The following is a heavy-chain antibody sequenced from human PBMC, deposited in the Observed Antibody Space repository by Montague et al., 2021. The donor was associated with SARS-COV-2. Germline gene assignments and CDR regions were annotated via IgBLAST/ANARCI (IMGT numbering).Heavy chain of an antibody. CDR1: GGSLRHSY. Sequence: SETLSLTCSVSGGSLRHSYWTWIRQAPERGLEWIGYIYHTGTTKYNPALQSRLTISVDTAKNQFFLSLTSVTAADTAVYYCARVSSTALRGVIKTSGYYALDVWGLGTTVRVSS. V-gene: IGHV4-4*09. CDR2: IYHTGTT. CDR3: ARVSSTALRGVIKTSGYYALDV. J-gene: IGHJ6*02. D-gene: IGHD3-10*01.